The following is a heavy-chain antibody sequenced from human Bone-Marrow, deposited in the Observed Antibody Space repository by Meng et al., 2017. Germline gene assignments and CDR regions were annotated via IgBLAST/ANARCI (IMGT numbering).Heavy chain of an antibody. V-gene: IGHV1-46*01. CDR1: GYTFTSYY. Sequence: ASVKVSCKASGYTFTSYYMHWVRQAPGQGLEWMGIINPSGGSTSYAQKFQGRVTMNRDTSTSTVYMELSSLKSDDTAMYYCARDEDISAAGKLFGDYWGQGTMVTVSS. J-gene: IGHJ4*02. CDR3: ARDEDISAAGKLFGDY. D-gene: IGHD6-13*01. CDR2: INPSGGST.